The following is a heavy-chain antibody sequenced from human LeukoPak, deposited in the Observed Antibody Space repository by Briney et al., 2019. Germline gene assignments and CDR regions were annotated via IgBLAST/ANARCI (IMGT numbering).Heavy chain of an antibody. D-gene: IGHD3-3*01. CDR2: IYYSGST. CDR3: ACYDFWGTDRWFDP. J-gene: IGHJ5*02. Sequence: SEALSLTCTVSGASINGYYWSWIRQPPGKGLEWIGYIYYSGSTNYNPSLKSRVTISVDTSKNQFSLKLSSVTAADTAVYYCACYDFWGTDRWFDPWGQGTLVTVSS. CDR1: GASINGYY. V-gene: IGHV4-59*01.